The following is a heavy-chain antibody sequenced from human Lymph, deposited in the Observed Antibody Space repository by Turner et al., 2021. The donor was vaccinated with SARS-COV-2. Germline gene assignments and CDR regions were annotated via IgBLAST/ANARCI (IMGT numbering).Heavy chain of an antibody. D-gene: IGHD3-10*01. CDR1: GDSINSRSYY. CDR2: SYYSGST. J-gene: IGHJ4*02. V-gene: IGHV4-39*01. Sequence: QLLLQESGPGLEKPSATLSLARPVSGDSINSRSYYWGWMRQPPGTGREWIGSSYYSGSTYYNPSLKRRVPISVDTSKTQFTLKLSIVTAADTAAVYCSRGSPQGWDVPVFDYWGQGTLVTVSS. CDR3: SRGSPQGWDVPVFDY.